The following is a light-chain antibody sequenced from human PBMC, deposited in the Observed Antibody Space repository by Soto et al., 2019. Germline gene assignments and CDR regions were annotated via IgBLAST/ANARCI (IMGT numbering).Light chain of an antibody. V-gene: IGKV3D-15*01. Sequence: PGERATLFCRASQNIGSTYLAWYQQRYGRTPRLLIHGASSRATDIPDRFSGSGSGTDFTLTINSLQSEDFAIYYCQPYNNWPLTFGGGTKVESK. J-gene: IGKJ4*01. CDR2: GAS. CDR1: QNIGSTY. CDR3: QPYNNWPLT.